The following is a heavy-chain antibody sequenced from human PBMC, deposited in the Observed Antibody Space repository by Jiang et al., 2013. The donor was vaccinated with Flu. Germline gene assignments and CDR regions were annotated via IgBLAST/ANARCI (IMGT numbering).Heavy chain of an antibody. CDR1: GFTVSSNY. Sequence: QLLESGGGLVQPGGSLRLSCAASGFTVSSNYMSWVRQAPGKGLEWVSYISSSSTTIYYTDSVKGRFTISRDNAKNSLYLQMDSLRDEDTAVYYCARETLGLGYFDYWGQGILVTVSS. V-gene: IGHV3-48*02. D-gene: IGHD3-16*01. CDR2: ISSSSTTI. J-gene: IGHJ4*02. CDR3: ARETLGLGYFDY.